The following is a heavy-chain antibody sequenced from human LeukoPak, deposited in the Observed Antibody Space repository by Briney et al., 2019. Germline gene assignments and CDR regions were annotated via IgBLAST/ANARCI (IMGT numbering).Heavy chain of an antibody. Sequence: GGSLRLSCAASGFTFSDHYMAWVRQAPGKGLEWVGRITNRRNSYITQYGASVKGRFTISRDDSKNSMYLQMNSLKIEDTAVYYCPRVALGNHGEYDYWGQGTLVTVSS. CDR3: PRVALGNHGEYDY. CDR1: GFTFSDHY. CDR2: ITNRRNSYIT. V-gene: IGHV3-72*01. J-gene: IGHJ4*02. D-gene: IGHD1-14*01.